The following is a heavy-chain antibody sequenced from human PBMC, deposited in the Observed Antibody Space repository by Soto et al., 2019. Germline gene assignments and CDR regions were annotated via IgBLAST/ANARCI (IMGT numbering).Heavy chain of an antibody. CDR1: GYTFTSYD. D-gene: IGHD3-3*01. CDR3: AREKSGYYDY. Sequence: ASVKVSCKASGYTFTSYDINWVRQATGQGLEWMGWMNPNSGNTSYAQKFQGRVTMTRNTSISTAYMELSSLRYEDTAVYYCAREKSGYYDYWGQGTLVTVSS. V-gene: IGHV1-8*01. CDR2: MNPNSGNT. J-gene: IGHJ4*02.